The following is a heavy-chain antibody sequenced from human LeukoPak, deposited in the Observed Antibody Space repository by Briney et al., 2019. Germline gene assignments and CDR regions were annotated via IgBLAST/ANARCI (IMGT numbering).Heavy chain of an antibody. J-gene: IGHJ4*02. V-gene: IGHV3-23*01. CDR1: GFTFSSYA. CDR3: AKHIPGYSYIDY. Sequence: GSLRLSCAASGFTFSSYAMSWVRQAPGKGLAWVSAISGSGGSTYYADSVKGRFTISRDNSKNTLYLQMNSLRAEDTAVYYCAKHIPGYSYIDYWGQGTLVTVSS. D-gene: IGHD5-18*01. CDR2: ISGSGGST.